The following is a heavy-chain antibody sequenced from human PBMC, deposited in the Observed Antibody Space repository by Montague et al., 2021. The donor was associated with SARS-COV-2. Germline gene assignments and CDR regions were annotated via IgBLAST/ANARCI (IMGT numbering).Heavy chain of an antibody. D-gene: IGHD3-16*02. Sequence: SLRLSCAASGFTFSSYGMHWVRQAPGKGLEWVAVISYDGSNKYYADSVKGRFTISRDNSKNTLYLQMNSLRAEDTAVYYCAKDLYDYVWGSYRSTGACNDYWGQGTLVIVSS. V-gene: IGHV3-30*18. CDR3: AKDLYDYVWGSYRSTGACNDY. CDR1: GFTFSSYG. J-gene: IGHJ4*02. CDR2: ISYDGSNK.